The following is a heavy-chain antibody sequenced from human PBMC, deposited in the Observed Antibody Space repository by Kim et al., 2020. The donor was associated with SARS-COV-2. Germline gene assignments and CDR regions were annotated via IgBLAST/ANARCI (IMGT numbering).Heavy chain of an antibody. CDR3: ARIISGSYYWNYYYGMDV. CDR2: IYYSGST. V-gene: IGHV4-59*01. CDR1: GGSISSYY. D-gene: IGHD3-10*01. J-gene: IGHJ6*02. Sequence: SETLSLTCTVSGGSISSYYWSWIRQPPGKGLEWIGYIYYSGSTNYNPSLKSRVTISVDTSKNQFSLKLSSVTAADTAVYYCARIISGSYYWNYYYGMDVWGQGTMVTVSS.